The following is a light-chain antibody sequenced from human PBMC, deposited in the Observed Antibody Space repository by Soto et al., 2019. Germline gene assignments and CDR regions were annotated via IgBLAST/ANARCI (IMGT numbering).Light chain of an antibody. CDR1: SSDVGSYNF. CDR3: CTYAGSDNWA. J-gene: IGLJ3*02. Sequence: QSALTQPASVSGSPGQSITISCTGTSSDVGSYNFVTWYQHHPGKVPKLMIYENIKRPSGVSDRFSGSKSGNTASLTISGLQAEDEADYYCCTYAGSDNWAFGGGTKLTVL. V-gene: IGLV2-23*01. CDR2: ENI.